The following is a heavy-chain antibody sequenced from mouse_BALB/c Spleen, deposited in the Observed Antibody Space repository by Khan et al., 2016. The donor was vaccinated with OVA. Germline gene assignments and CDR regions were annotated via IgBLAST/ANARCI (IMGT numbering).Heavy chain of an antibody. J-gene: IGHJ3*01. CDR1: RFTFSTYG. CDR3: TRLAYYYNSEGFAY. Sequence: EVELVESGGDLVKPGGSLKLSCAASRFTFSTYGMSWVRQTPDKRLEWVATISSGGSYTYYPDSVKGRFTISRDNAKNTLNLQMRSLKSAGTAMYYCTRLAYYYNSEGFAYWGQGTLVTVSA. D-gene: IGHD1-1*01. CDR2: ISSGGSYT. V-gene: IGHV5-6*01.